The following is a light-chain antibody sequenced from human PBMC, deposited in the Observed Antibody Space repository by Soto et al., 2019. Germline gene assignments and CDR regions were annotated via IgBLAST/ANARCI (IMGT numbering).Light chain of an antibody. CDR3: QQRYNWPIT. J-gene: IGKJ5*01. Sequence: EIVLAQSPATLSLSPGETATLSCRASQSVSGYIGWYQQKPGQAPRLLIYADSNRATGIPARFSGSESGTDFTLTISSLEPEDFSVYYCQQRYNWPITFGQGTRLEI. V-gene: IGKV3-11*01. CDR1: QSVSGY. CDR2: ADS.